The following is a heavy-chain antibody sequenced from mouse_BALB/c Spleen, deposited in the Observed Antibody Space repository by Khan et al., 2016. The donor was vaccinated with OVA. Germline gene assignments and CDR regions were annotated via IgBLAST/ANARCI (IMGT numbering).Heavy chain of an antibody. D-gene: IGHD2-1*01. J-gene: IGHJ3*01. Sequence: VQLKESEAELVKPGASVQLSCPSSAFHFKDTYLQWMKHSPEQGLEWIWRIDPPIDASPSGPQFQATATLTADPSSTTAYLQLSSLTSEDSAVYYCATRYGNPFAFWGQGTLVSVSA. CDR2: IDPPIDAS. CDR3: ATRYGNPFAF. CDR1: AFHFKDTY. V-gene: IGHV14-3*02.